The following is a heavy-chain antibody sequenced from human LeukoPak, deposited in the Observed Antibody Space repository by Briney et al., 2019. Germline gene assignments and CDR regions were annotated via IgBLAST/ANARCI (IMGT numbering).Heavy chain of an antibody. V-gene: IGHV4-4*07. CDR1: GVSISSYY. CDR3: ARDSIAAAGWAFDI. J-gene: IGHJ3*02. CDR2: IYTSGST. D-gene: IGHD6-13*01. Sequence: AETLSLTCTVSGVSISSYYGSWLRQPAGKGLEWFALIYTSGSTKYHLSLKSRVTISGDMSKNQFSRKLSSVTAADTAVYYCARDSIAAAGWAFDIWGQGTMVTVSS.